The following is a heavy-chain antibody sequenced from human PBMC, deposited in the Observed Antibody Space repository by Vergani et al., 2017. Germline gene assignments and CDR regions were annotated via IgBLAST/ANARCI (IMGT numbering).Heavy chain of an antibody. CDR1: GFTFSSYA. V-gene: IGHV3-30*01. J-gene: IGHJ4*02. CDR2: ISYDGSNK. CDR3: WVSVILNY. D-gene: IGHD2-21*01. Sequence: QVQLVESGGGVVQPGRSLRLSCAASGFTFSSYAMHWVRQAPGKGLEWVAVISYDGSNKYYADSVKGRFTISRDNSQNTLYLQMNSLRAEYTAVYYCWVSVILNYWGQGSLVTVSS.